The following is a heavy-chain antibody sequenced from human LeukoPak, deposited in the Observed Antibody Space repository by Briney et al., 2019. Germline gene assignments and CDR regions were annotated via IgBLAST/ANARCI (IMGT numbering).Heavy chain of an antibody. Sequence: GGSLRLSCAASGFTFSSYWMSWVRQAPGKGLEWVANIKQDGSEKYYVDSVKGRFTISRDNSKNSLYLQMSSLRTEDTALYYCARDVGGVSSGLDYWGQGTLVSVSS. CDR1: GFTFSSYW. CDR3: ARDVGGVSSGLDY. CDR2: IKQDGSEK. D-gene: IGHD6-19*01. J-gene: IGHJ4*02. V-gene: IGHV3-7*03.